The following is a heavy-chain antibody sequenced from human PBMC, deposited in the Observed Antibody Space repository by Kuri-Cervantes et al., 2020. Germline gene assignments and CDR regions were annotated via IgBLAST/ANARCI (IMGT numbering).Heavy chain of an antibody. CDR2: INHSGST. CDR3: ARSRPYSGGKVWVDLDH. V-gene: IGHV4-34*01. CDR1: GFTFDDYA. J-gene: IGHJ4*02. Sequence: GSLRLSCAASGFTFDDYAMHWVRQAPGKGLEWIGEINHSGSTNYNPSLKSRVTISVDTSNNEFSLKVTSVTAADTAVYYCARSRPYSGGKVWVDLDHWGQGSLVTVSS. D-gene: IGHD5-12*01.